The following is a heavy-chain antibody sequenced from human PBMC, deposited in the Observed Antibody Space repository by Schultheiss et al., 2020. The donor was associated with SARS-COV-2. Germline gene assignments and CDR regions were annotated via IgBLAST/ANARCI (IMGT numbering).Heavy chain of an antibody. J-gene: IGHJ4*02. CDR1: GFTFSSYS. Sequence: GGSLRLSCAASGFTFSSYSMNWVRQAPGKGLEWVSSISSSSSYIYYADSVKGRFTISRDNAKNSLYLQMNSLRAEDTAVYYCARGAGGDYGDPNFDYWGQGTLVTVSS. CDR3: ARGAGGDYGDPNFDY. V-gene: IGHV3-21*01. D-gene: IGHD4-17*01. CDR2: ISSSSSYI.